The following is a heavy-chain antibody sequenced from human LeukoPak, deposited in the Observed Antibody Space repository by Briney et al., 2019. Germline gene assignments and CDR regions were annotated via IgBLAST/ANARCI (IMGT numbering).Heavy chain of an antibody. CDR2: IYYSGST. Sequence: SETLSLTCTVSGGSISGSSYYWGWIRQPPGKGLEWIGSIYYSGSTYYNPSLKSRVTISVDTSKNQFSLKLSSVTAADTAVYYCARVVRNYYGSGSYGYMDVWGKGTTVTVSS. CDR1: GGSISGSSYY. J-gene: IGHJ6*03. D-gene: IGHD3-10*01. V-gene: IGHV4-39*07. CDR3: ARVVRNYYGSGSYGYMDV.